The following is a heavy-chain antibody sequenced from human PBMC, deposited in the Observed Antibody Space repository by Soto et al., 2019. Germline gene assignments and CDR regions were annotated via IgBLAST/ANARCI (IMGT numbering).Heavy chain of an antibody. J-gene: IGHJ6*02. CDR2: INPNSGGT. CDR3: AREGGRYNYYYGMDV. CDR1: GYTFTGYY. D-gene: IGHD1-20*01. Sequence: GASVKVSCKASGYTFTGYYMHWVRQAPGQGLEWMGWINPNSGGTNYAQKFQGRVTMTRDTSISTAYMELSRLRSDDTAVYYCAREGGRYNYYYGMDVWGQGTTVTVSS. V-gene: IGHV1-2*02.